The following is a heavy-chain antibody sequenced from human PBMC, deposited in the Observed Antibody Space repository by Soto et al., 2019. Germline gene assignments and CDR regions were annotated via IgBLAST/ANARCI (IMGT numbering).Heavy chain of an antibody. CDR1: GFTFSSYD. CDR2: IGTAGDT. Sequence: GESLKISCAASGFTFSSYDMHWVRQATGKGLEWVSAIGTAGDTYYPGSVKGRFTISRENAKNSLYLQMNSLRAGDTAVYYCARGSRGWYPNWYFDLWGRGTLVTVSS. CDR3: ARGSRGWYPNWYFDL. J-gene: IGHJ2*01. D-gene: IGHD6-19*01. V-gene: IGHV3-13*01.